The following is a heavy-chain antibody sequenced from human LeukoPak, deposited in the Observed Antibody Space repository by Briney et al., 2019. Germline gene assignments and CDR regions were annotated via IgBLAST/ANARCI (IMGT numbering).Heavy chain of an antibody. CDR3: ARVVYDILTGYPHPGYFDY. V-gene: IGHV1-2*02. CDR1: GYTFTCYY. D-gene: IGHD3-9*01. Sequence: ASVKVSCKASGYTFTCYYMHWVRHAPGQGLEWMGWVNPNSGGTNYAQKCQGRVTMTRDTSISTAYMELSRLRSDDTAVYYCARVVYDILTGYPHPGYFDYWGQGTLVTVSS. CDR2: VNPNSGGT. J-gene: IGHJ4*02.